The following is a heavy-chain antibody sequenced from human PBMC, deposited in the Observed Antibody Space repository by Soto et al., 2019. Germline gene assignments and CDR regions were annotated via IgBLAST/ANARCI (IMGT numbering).Heavy chain of an antibody. CDR2: ISGSGGRT. J-gene: IGHJ2*01. V-gene: IGHV3-23*01. D-gene: IGHD3-9*01. CDR1: GFTFSSYA. Sequence: EVQLLESAGGLVQPGGSLRLSCAASGFTFSSYAMSWVRQAPGKGLEWVSAISGSGGRTYYADSVKGRFTISRDNSKNTLYMQMNSLRAEDTAEYYCAKDQVGETGYRKSWCFDLWGRGTLVTVSS. CDR3: AKDQVGETGYRKSWCFDL.